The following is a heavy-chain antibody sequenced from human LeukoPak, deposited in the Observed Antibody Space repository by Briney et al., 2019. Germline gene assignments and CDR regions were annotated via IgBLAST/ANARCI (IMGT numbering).Heavy chain of an antibody. J-gene: IGHJ3*02. V-gene: IGHV3-30*02. CDR1: GFTFSSYG. CDR3: ARDPNGDYIGAFDM. D-gene: IGHD4-17*01. CDR2: IRYDGSNK. Sequence: SGGSLRLSCAASGFTFSSYGMHWVRQAPGKGLEWVAFIRYDGSNKYYADSVKGRFTISRDNSKNTLYLQMNSLRAEDTAVYYCARDPNGDYIGAFDMCGQGTKVTVSS.